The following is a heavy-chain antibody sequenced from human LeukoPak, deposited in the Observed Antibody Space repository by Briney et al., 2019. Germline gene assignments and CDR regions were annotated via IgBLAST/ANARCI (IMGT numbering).Heavy chain of an antibody. CDR2: IWSDASNT. CDR3: ARTYNIRYFDT. V-gene: IGHV3-33*01. D-gene: IGHD3-9*01. Sequence: GGSLRLSCAASGFTFSSYGMHWVRQAPGKGLEWVAVIWSDASNTYYADSVKGRFTISRDNSKNTLYLEMNSPRAEDTAVYYCARTYNIRYFDTWGQGTLVTVSS. J-gene: IGHJ4*02. CDR1: GFTFSSYG.